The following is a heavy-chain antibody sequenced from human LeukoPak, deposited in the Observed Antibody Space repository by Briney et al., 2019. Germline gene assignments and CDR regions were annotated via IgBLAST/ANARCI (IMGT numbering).Heavy chain of an antibody. CDR2: INHSGST. CDR3: ARDDYGDRYYYYYMDV. Sequence: PSETLSPTCTVSGGSLSSGSYYWSWIRQPPGKGLEWIGEINHSGSTNYNPSLKSRVTISVDTSKNQFSLKLSSVTAADTAVYYCARDDYGDRYYYYYMDVWGKGTTVTVSS. J-gene: IGHJ6*03. V-gene: IGHV4-39*07. CDR1: GGSLSSGSYY. D-gene: IGHD4-17*01.